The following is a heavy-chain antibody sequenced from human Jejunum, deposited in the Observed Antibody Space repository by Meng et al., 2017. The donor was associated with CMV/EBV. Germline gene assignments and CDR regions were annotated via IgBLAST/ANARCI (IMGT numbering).Heavy chain of an antibody. CDR2: TSDTGTTE. D-gene: IGHD3-16*01. CDR3: ATDFAPLYCASANGRGREY. V-gene: IGHV3-11*01. CDR1: SDYY. J-gene: IGHJ4*02. Sequence: SDYYMSGVRQATGKGTEWRAYTSDTGTTEYDADAVKGRFTISRDNMKSSLYLHLTSLRAEDTASYYCATDFAPLYCASANGRGREYWGQGTLVTVSS.